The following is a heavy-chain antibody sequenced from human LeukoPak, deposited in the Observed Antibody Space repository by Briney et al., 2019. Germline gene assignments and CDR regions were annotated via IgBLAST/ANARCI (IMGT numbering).Heavy chain of an antibody. CDR3: ARRKGAVAGTLDY. D-gene: IGHD6-19*01. J-gene: IGHJ4*02. Sequence: SQTLSLTCTVSGGSVSSGDYYWSWIRQPPGKGLEWIGYIYYSGCTYYNPSLESRVTVSVDTSKNQVSLKLSSVTAPDTAVYYCARRKGAVAGTLDYWGQGTLVTVSS. V-gene: IGHV4-30-4*08. CDR1: GGSVSSGDYY. CDR2: IYYSGCT.